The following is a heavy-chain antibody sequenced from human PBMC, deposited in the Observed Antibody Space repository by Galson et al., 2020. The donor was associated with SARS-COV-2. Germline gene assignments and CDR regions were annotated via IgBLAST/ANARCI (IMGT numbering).Heavy chain of an antibody. CDR3: ARANYYDSSGYYDY. J-gene: IGHJ4*02. CDR1: GFTFSSYD. CDR2: IGTAGDT. D-gene: IGHD3-22*01. V-gene: IGHV3-13*01. Sequence: GESLKISCAASGFTFSSYDMHWVRQATGKGLEWVSAIGTAGDTYYPGSVKGRFTISRENAKNSLYLQMNSLRAGDTAVYYCARANYYDSSGYYDYWGQGTLVTVSS.